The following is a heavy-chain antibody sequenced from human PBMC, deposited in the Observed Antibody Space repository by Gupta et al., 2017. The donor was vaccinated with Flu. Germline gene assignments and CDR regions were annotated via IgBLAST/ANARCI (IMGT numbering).Heavy chain of an antibody. Sequence: EVLLLESGGGLVKPGGSLRRTRAASGSRLCDYSLKWVRQAPGKGLEWVSSISNSSNDIIYADSVKGRFNISRDNAENSLYLQMNSLRAEDTAVYYCARRFWGSGDTKVVTPFDYWGQGTLVTVSS. V-gene: IGHV3-21*01. CDR2: ISNSSNDI. D-gene: IGHD4-23*01. J-gene: IGHJ4*02. CDR3: ARRFWGSGDTKVVTPFDY. CDR1: GSRLCDYS.